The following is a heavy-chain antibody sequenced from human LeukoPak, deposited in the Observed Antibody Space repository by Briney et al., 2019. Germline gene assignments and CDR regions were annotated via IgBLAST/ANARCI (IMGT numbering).Heavy chain of an antibody. Sequence: GGSLRLSCAASGFTVSSNYMSWVRQAPGKGLDWVSVIYSGGSTYYADSVKGRFTISRDNSKNTLYLQMNSLRAEDTAVYYCARGPSFDDTFGDYWGQGTLVTVSS. J-gene: IGHJ4*02. CDR3: ARGPSFDDTFGDY. V-gene: IGHV3-53*01. CDR2: IYSGGST. D-gene: IGHD3-16*01. CDR1: GFTVSSNY.